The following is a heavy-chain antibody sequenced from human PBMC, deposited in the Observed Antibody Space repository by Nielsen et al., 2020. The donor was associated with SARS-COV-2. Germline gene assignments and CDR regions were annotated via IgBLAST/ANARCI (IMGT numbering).Heavy chain of an antibody. J-gene: IGHJ6*02. Sequence: ASVKVSCKASGYTFTSYAMNWVRQAPGQGLEWMGWINTNTGNPTYAQGFTGRFVFSLDTSVSTAYLQISSLKAEDTAVYYCARAALYYYDSSGYYGGYYYYYGMDVWGQGTTVTVSS. CDR2: INTNTGNP. CDR1: GYTFTSYA. V-gene: IGHV7-4-1*02. CDR3: ARAALYYYDSSGYYGGYYYYYGMDV. D-gene: IGHD3-22*01.